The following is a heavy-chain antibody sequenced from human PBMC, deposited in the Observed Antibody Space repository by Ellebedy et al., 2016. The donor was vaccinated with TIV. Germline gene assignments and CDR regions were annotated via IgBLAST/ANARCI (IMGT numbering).Heavy chain of an antibody. CDR1: GFTFSPSY. J-gene: IGHJ3*02. V-gene: IGHV3-7*01. D-gene: IGHD1-26*01. Sequence: PGGSLRLSCAVSGFTFSPSYIPWVPHTTGTGLDWVAIMNEDGIAITYVESVKGRFAMSRDNAKLSVFLQMDSLKAEDTGVYYCARDPEWGALDIWGQGTTVTVS. CDR3: ARDPEWGALDI. CDR2: MNEDGIAI.